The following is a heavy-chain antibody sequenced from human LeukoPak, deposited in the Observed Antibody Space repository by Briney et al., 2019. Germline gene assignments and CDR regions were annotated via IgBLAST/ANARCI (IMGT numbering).Heavy chain of an antibody. CDR3: ARHPYDSSGYYPYYFDY. CDR2: IYYSGST. V-gene: IGHV4-39*01. CDR1: GGSISSSSYY. J-gene: IGHJ4*02. Sequence: SETLSLTCTVSGGSISSSSYYWGWIRQPPGKGLEWIGSIYYSGSTYYNPSLKSRVTISVDTSKNQFSLKLSSVTAADTAVYYCARHPYDSSGYYPYYFDYWGQGTLVTVPS. D-gene: IGHD3-22*01.